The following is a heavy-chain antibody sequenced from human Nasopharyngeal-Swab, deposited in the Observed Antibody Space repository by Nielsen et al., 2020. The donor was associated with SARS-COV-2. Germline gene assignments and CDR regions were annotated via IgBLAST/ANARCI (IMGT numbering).Heavy chain of an antibody. Sequence: GESLKISSAASGVTFSSYAMHWGRQAPGKGLEWVAVISYDGSNKYYADSVKGRFTISRDNSKNTLYLQMNSLRAEDAAVYYCARDRERTFDYWGQGTLVTVSS. D-gene: IGHD1-26*01. CDR2: ISYDGSNK. V-gene: IGHV3-30-3*01. J-gene: IGHJ4*02. CDR3: ARDRERTFDY. CDR1: GVTFSSYA.